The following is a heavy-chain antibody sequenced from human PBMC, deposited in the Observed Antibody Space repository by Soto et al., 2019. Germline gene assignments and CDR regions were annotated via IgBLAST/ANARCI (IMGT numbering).Heavy chain of an antibody. CDR1: GFTFDDYA. CDR3: ARDFSMVVVAPGY. J-gene: IGHJ4*02. CDR2: ISWNSGSI. V-gene: IGHV3-9*01. Sequence: PGGSLRLSCAASGFTFDDYAMHWVRQAPGKGLEWVSGISWNSGSIGYADSVKGRVTITSDTSASTAYMELTSLRSEDTAVYYCARDFSMVVVAPGYWGQGTLVTV. D-gene: IGHD3-22*01.